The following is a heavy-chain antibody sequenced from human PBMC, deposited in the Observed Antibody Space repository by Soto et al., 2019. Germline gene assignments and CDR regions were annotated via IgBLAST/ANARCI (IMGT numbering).Heavy chain of an antibody. V-gene: IGHV4-4*02. J-gene: IGHJ6*02. CDR2: IYHSGST. CDR1: GGSISSSNW. Sequence: QVQLQESGPGLVEPSGTLSLTCAVSGGSISSSNWWSWVRQPPGKGLEWIGGIYHSGSTNYNPSLETRVTISVEKSKNQFSLKLSSVTAADTAVYYCATVSGSYYYGMDVWGQGTTVTVSS. D-gene: IGHD1-26*01. CDR3: ATVSGSYYYGMDV.